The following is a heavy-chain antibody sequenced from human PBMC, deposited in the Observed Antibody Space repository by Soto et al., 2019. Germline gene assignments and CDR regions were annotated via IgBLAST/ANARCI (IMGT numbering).Heavy chain of an antibody. Sequence: ASVKVSCKVSGYTLTELSMHWVRQAPGKGLEWMGGFDPEDGETIYAQKFQGRVTMTEDTSTDTAYMELSSLRSEDTAVYYCATMGSPGDDGYYYYGMDVWGQGTTVTVSS. V-gene: IGHV1-24*01. CDR1: GYTLTELS. CDR3: ATMGSPGDDGYYYYGMDV. D-gene: IGHD2-21*02. J-gene: IGHJ6*02. CDR2: FDPEDGET.